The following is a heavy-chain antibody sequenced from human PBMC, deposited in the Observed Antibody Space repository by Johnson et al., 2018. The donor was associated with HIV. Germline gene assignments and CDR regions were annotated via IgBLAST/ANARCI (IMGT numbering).Heavy chain of an antibody. J-gene: IGHJ3*02. Sequence: QVQLVESGGGMVQPGDSLRLSCVASEFTFSSYAMHWVRQVPGKGPEWVALISDVSGTEYYADSVKGRFTVSRDNSRNTLHLQMNSLTSDDTAVYFCARGPLHYFASGLWAFDIWGQGTMVVVSS. V-gene: IGHV3-30-3*01. D-gene: IGHD3-10*01. CDR3: ARGPLHYFASGLWAFDI. CDR1: EFTFSSYA. CDR2: ISDVSGTE.